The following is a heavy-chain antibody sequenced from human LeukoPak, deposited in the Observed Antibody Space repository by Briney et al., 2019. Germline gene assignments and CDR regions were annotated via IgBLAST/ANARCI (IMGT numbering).Heavy chain of an antibody. D-gene: IGHD6-19*01. CDR1: GYTFTSYG. CDR2: ISAYNGNT. CDR3: ARVIGLIRVAGKGGGFDY. Sequence: GASVKVSCKASGYTFTSYGISWVRQAPGQGLEWMGWISAYNGNTNYAQKLQGRVTMTTDTSTSTAYMELRSLRSDDTAVYYCARVIGLIRVAGKGGGFDYWGQGTLVTVSS. V-gene: IGHV1-18*01. J-gene: IGHJ4*02.